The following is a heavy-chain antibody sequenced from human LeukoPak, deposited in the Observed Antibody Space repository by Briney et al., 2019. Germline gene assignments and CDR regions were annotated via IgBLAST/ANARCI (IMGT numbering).Heavy chain of an antibody. CDR3: ARNIGGAWLAHDY. CDR1: GYTFTGYY. CDR2: INPNSGGT. D-gene: IGHD6-19*01. V-gene: IGHV1-2*06. J-gene: IGHJ4*02. Sequence: ASVKVSCKAAGYTFTGYYMFWVRQAPGQGLEWMGRINPNSGGTNYAQKFQGRVTMTRDTSISTAYMELSRLRSDDTAVYYCARNIGGAWLAHDYWGQGTLVTVSS.